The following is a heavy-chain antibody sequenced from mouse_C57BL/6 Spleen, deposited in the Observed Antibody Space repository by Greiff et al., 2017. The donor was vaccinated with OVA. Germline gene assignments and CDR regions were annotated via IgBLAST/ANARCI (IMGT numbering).Heavy chain of an antibody. CDR3: ARNWDTTVVADY. D-gene: IGHD1-1*01. CDR2: IWSGGST. J-gene: IGHJ2*01. Sequence: VHLVESGPGLVQPSQSMSITCTVSGFSLTSYGVHWVRQSPGKGLEWLGVIWSGGSTDYNAAFISRLSISKDNSKSQVFFKMNSLQADDTAIYYCARNWDTTVVADYWGQGTTLTVSS. CDR1: GFSLTSYG. V-gene: IGHV2-2*01.